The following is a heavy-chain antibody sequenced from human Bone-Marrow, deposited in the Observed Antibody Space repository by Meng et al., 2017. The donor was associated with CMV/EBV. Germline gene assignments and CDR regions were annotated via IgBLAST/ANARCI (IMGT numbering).Heavy chain of an antibody. CDR1: GYTLTELS. D-gene: IGHD2-2*01. CDR2: FDPEDGET. J-gene: IGHJ4*02. Sequence: QVQLVQSWGEVKKPGASVKVSCKVSGYTLTELSMHWVRQAPGKGLEWMGGFDPEDGETIYAQKFQGRVTMTEDTSTDTAYMELSSLRSEDTAVYYCATVGEYPYYFDYWGQGTLVTVSS. V-gene: IGHV1-24*01. CDR3: ATVGEYPYYFDY.